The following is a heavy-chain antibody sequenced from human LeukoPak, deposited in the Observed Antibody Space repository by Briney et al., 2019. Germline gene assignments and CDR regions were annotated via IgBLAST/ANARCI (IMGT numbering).Heavy chain of an antibody. CDR3: ARAGRRAFDI. V-gene: IGHV4-34*01. J-gene: IGHJ3*02. CDR2: INHSGST. Sequence: SETLSLTCAVHGGSFSGYYWSWIRQPPGKGLEWIGEINHSGSTNYNPSLKSRVTISVDTSKNQFSLKLSSVTAADTAVYYCARAGRRAFDIWGQGTMVTVSS. CDR1: GGSFSGYY.